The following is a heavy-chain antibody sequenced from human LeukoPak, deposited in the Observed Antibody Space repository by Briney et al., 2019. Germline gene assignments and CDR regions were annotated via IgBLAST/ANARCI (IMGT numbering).Heavy chain of an antibody. V-gene: IGHV3-53*01. CDR1: GFTVSSNY. Sequence: GGSLRLSCAASGFTVSSNYMSWVRQAPGKGLEWVSVTYSGGSTYYADSVKGRFTISRDNSKNTLYLQMNSLRAEDTAVYYCARVQGDFWSGFFYYYYYMDVWGKGTTVTVSS. J-gene: IGHJ6*03. CDR2: TYSGGST. D-gene: IGHD3-3*01. CDR3: ARVQGDFWSGFFYYYYYMDV.